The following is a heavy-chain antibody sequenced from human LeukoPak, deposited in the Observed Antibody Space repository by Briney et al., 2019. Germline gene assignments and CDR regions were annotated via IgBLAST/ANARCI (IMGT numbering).Heavy chain of an antibody. CDR1: GGSFSGYY. CDR2: INHSGST. V-gene: IGHV4-34*01. Sequence: PSETLSLTCAVYGGSFSGYYWSWIRQPPGKGLEWIGEINHSGSTNYNPSLKSRVTISVDTSKNQFSLKLGSVTAEDTAVYYCARGGDWFDPWGQGTLVTVSS. D-gene: IGHD3-10*01. J-gene: IGHJ5*02. CDR3: ARGGDWFDP.